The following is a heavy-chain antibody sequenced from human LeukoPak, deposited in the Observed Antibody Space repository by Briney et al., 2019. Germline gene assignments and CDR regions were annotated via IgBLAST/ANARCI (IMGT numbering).Heavy chain of an antibody. D-gene: IGHD6-13*01. CDR2: IYTSGST. CDR3: ARNRAAGTDYYYYYNYMDV. V-gene: IGHV4-4*09. J-gene: IGHJ6*03. Sequence: SETLSLTCTVSGGSISSYYGSWIRQPPGKGLEWIGYIYTSGSTNYNPSLKSRVTISVDTSKNQFSLKLSSVTAADTAVYYCARNRAAGTDYYYYYNYMDVWGKGTTVSVSS. CDR1: GGSISSYY.